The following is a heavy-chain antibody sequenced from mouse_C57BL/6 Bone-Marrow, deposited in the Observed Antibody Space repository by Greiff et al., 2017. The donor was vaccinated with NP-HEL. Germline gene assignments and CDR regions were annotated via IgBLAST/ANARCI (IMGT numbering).Heavy chain of an antibody. V-gene: IGHV2-6*01. D-gene: IGHD2-3*01. J-gene: IGHJ3*01. Sequence: VQLKESGPGLVAPSQSLSITCTVSGFSLTSYGVDWVRQSPGKGLEWLGVIWGVGSTNYNSALKSNLSISKDNSKGQVFFKMNSLQTNDTAMYYCASMGDGYYGFAYWGQGTLVTVSA. CDR1: GFSLTSYG. CDR3: ASMGDGYYGFAY. CDR2: IWGVGST.